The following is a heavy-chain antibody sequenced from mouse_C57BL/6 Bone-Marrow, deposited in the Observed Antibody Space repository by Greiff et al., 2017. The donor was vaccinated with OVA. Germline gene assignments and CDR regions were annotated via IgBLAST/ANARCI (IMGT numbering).Heavy chain of an antibody. J-gene: IGHJ4*01. V-gene: IGHV1-18*01. D-gene: IGHD1-2*01. Sequence: VQLQQSGPELVKPGASVKIPCKASGYTFTDYNMDWVKQSHGKSLEWIGDINPNNGGTIYNQKFTGKATLTVDKSSSTAYMELRSLTSEDTAVYYCARRLIYYYAMDYWGQGTSVTVSS. CDR2: INPNNGGT. CDR3: ARRLIYYYAMDY. CDR1: GYTFTDYN.